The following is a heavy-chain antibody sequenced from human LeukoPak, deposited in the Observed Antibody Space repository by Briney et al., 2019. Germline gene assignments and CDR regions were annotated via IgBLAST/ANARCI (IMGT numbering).Heavy chain of an antibody. V-gene: IGHV3-30*03. J-gene: IGHJ4*02. Sequence: GGSLRLSCAASGFTFSNYALHWVRQAPGKGLEWVAVISYDGSSEYYADFVKGRFTISSDNSKLMYLQMNSLRTDDTAVYYCAREGYYYDSSGYSYYFDSGGQGTLVTVTS. CDR2: ISYDGSSE. CDR3: AREGYYYDSSGYSYYFDS. CDR1: GFTFSNYA. D-gene: IGHD3-22*01.